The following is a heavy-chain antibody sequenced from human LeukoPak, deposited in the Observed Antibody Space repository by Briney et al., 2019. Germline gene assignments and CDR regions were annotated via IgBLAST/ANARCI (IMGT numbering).Heavy chain of an antibody. CDR3: TREVVESYGDYVGAFDI. Sequence: GGSLRLSSTASGFTFGDYAMSWVRQAPGKGLEWVVFTRSKAYGGTTEYAASVKGRFTISRDDSKSIAYLQMNSLKTEDTAVYYCTREVVESYGDYVGAFDIWGQGTMVTVSS. V-gene: IGHV3-49*04. D-gene: IGHD4-17*01. J-gene: IGHJ3*02. CDR2: TRSKAYGGTT. CDR1: GFTFGDYA.